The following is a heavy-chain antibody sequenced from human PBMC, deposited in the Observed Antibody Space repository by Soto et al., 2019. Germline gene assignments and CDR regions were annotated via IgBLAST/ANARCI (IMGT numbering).Heavy chain of an antibody. V-gene: IGHV1-69*01. CDR3: ATGGHNDGYNFYLCMDV. D-gene: IGHD3-16*01. J-gene: IGHJ6*01. CDR1: GGIFTNNA. Sequence: QVQVVQSGAEVKKPGSSVKVSCKVSGGIFTNNAISWVRQAPGQGLEWLGGVIPLFDTAYYAQIFRGRLSISADGVTATAYTELVGLTAADTAVYFCATGGHNDGYNFYLCMDVLGQGTTFTFSA. CDR2: VIPLFDTA.